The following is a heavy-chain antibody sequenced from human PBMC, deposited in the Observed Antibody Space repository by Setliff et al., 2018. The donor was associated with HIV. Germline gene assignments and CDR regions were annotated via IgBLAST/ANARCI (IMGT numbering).Heavy chain of an antibody. D-gene: IGHD5-12*01. V-gene: IGHV3-48*04. CDR3: ARVRQREFSGHDYCYFDY. J-gene: IGHJ4*03. CDR1: GLSFSSYS. Sequence: GGSLRLSCVGSGLSFSSYSMNWVRQAPGKGLEWVSYISRSGTTIYYADSLKGRFTISRDNAKNSLSLQMSSLRVEDTAVYYCARVRQREFSGHDYCYFDYWGNGTTVTVSS. CDR2: ISRSGTTI.